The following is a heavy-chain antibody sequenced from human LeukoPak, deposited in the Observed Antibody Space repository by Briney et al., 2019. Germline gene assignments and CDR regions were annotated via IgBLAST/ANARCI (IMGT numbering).Heavy chain of an antibody. J-gene: IGHJ4*02. D-gene: IGHD5-12*01. CDR1: GFTFSVYA. CDR2: ISVSGDST. Sequence: PGGSLRLSCAASGFTFSVYAMSWVRQAPGKGLEWVSLISVSGDSTYYADSVKGRFTISRDNSRRTLYLQMNNLRAEDTAVYYCARWLRRPIDYWGQGTLVTASS. CDR3: ARWLRRPIDY. V-gene: IGHV3-23*01.